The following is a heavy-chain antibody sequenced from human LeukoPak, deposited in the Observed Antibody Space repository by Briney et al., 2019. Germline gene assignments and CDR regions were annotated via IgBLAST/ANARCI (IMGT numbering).Heavy chain of an antibody. Sequence: GGSLRLSCVASGFTFSSHGMHWVRQAPGKGLEWVAFIRYDGTSKQHTDSVKGRFTVSRDNSKNILYLQMSSLRPEDTAIYYCAKSNKDSSVYYSLDYWGQGTLVTVSP. D-gene: IGHD3-22*01. CDR1: GFTFSSHG. CDR2: IRYDGTSK. J-gene: IGHJ4*02. V-gene: IGHV3-30*02. CDR3: AKSNKDSSVYYSLDY.